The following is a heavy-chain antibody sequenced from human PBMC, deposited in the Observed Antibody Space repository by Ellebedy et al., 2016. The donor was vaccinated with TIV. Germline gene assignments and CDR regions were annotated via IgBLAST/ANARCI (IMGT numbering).Heavy chain of an antibody. V-gene: IGHV4-59*01. CDR1: GGSISSYY. D-gene: IGHD3-10*01. CDR3: AREHTMVRGVSLSVRFRKRWYFDL. J-gene: IGHJ2*01. CDR2: IYYSGST. Sequence: SETLSLTXTVSGGSISSYYWSWIRQPPGKGLEWIGYIYYSGSTNYNPSLKSRVTISVDTSKNQFSLKLSSVTAADTAVYYCAREHTMVRGVSLSVRFRKRWYFDLWGRGTLVTVSS.